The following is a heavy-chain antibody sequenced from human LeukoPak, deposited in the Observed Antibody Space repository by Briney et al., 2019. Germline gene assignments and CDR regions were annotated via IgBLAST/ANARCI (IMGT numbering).Heavy chain of an antibody. D-gene: IGHD3-3*01. J-gene: IGHJ4*02. CDR1: GFTFDDYA. CDR2: LNWNSAFK. Sequence: PGGSLRLSCAASGFTFDDYAMHWVRQAPGKGLEWVSSLNWNSAFKGYADSVKGRFTISRDNAKNSLYLQMNSLRAEDTALYYCARGSGYDFWSGRFEYWGQGTLVTVSS. V-gene: IGHV3-9*01. CDR3: ARGSGYDFWSGRFEY.